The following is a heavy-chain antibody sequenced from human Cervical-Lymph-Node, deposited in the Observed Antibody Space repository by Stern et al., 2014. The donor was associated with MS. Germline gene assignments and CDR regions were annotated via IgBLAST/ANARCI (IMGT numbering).Heavy chain of an antibody. CDR2: IHHTGAT. D-gene: IGHD2-21*01. CDR1: GAPVSSGGYY. CDR3: AAIGPRMEGACFDI. Sequence: QLVESGPGLVKPSQTLSLSCTVSGAPVSSGGYYWTWIRQLPGKGLEWVGYIHHTGATFYNPSLKSRVAISVDTSENQFSLKLTSVTAADTAVYYCAAIGPRMEGACFDIWGQGTMVTVSS. J-gene: IGHJ3*02. V-gene: IGHV4-31*03.